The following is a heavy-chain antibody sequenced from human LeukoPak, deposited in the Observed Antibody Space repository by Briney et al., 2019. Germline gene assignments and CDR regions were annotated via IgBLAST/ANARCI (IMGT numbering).Heavy chain of an antibody. CDR2: IYSGDT. D-gene: IGHD4/OR15-4a*01. CDR1: GFTVSSNS. CDR3: ARRAGAYSHPYDY. Sequence: GGSLRLSCTFSGFTVSSNSMSWVRQAPGKGLEWVSFIYSGDTHYSYSVKGRFTISRDHSKNTLYLQMNSLRAEDTAVYYCARRAGAYSHPYDYWGQGTLVTVSS. V-gene: IGHV3-53*01. J-gene: IGHJ4*02.